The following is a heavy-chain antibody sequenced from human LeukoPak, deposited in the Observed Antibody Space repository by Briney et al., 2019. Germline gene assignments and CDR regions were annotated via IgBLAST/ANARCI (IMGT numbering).Heavy chain of an antibody. CDR2: INPNSGGT. CDR1: GYTFTGYY. V-gene: IGHV1-2*02. D-gene: IGHD1-1*01. Sequence: GASVKVSCKASGYTFTGYYMHWVRQAPGQGLEWMGWINPNSGGTNYAQKFQGRVTMTRDTSISTAYMELSRLRSDDTAVYYCAKVQLEQDYHFDYWGQGTLVTVSS. J-gene: IGHJ4*02. CDR3: AKVQLEQDYHFDY.